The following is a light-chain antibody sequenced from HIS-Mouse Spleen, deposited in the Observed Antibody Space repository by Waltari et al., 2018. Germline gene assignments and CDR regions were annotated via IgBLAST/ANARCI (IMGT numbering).Light chain of an antibody. V-gene: IGLV2-14*03. CDR1: RSAVGGYNY. Sequence: QSALTQPASVSGSPGQSITISCTGTRSAVGGYNYVSWYQQHPGKAPKLMIYDVSNRPSGVSNRFSGSKSGNTASLTISGLQAEDEADYYCSSYTSSSTYVFGTGTKVTVL. CDR2: DVS. J-gene: IGLJ1*01. CDR3: SSYTSSSTYV.